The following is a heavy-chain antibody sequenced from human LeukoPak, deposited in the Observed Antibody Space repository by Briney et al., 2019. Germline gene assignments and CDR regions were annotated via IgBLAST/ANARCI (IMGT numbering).Heavy chain of an antibody. J-gene: IGHJ4*02. V-gene: IGHV3-7*01. CDR1: GFTFSSYW. Sequence: GGSLRLSCAASGFTFSSYWMSWVRQALGKGLEWVANIKQDGSEKYYVDSVKGRFTISRDDAKNSLYLQMNSLRAEDTAVYYCARGGSGSYRYYFDYWGQGTLVTVSS. CDR2: IKQDGSEK. CDR3: ARGGSGSYRYYFDY. D-gene: IGHD3-10*01.